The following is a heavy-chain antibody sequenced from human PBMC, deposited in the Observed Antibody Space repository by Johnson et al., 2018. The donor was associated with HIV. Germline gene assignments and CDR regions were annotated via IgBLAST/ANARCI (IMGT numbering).Heavy chain of an antibody. CDR1: EVPVSSNY. V-gene: IGHV3-66*01. Sequence: EVQLVESGGTLVQPGGSLRLSCAASEVPVSSNYMSWIRQAPGVGLEWVSVIYDDGSTYYADSVKGRFPISRDNSRDTVFLQMNSLRADDTALYYCARTYYPWSVTRAFDIWGQGTMVTVSS. CDR3: ARTYYPWSVTRAFDI. J-gene: IGHJ3*02. CDR2: IYDDGST. D-gene: IGHD3-10*01.